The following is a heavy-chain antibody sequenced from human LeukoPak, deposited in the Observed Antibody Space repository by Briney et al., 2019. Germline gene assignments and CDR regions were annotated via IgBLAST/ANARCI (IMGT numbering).Heavy chain of an antibody. Sequence: GGSLRLSCAASGFTFSSDWMHWVRQVPGKGLVWVSRINSDGSSTSYADSVKGRFTISRDNAKNTLYLQMNRLRAEDTAVYYCLRGLSGRYGHFDYWGQGTLVTVSS. CDR2: INSDGSST. D-gene: IGHD1-26*01. J-gene: IGHJ4*02. CDR3: LRGLSGRYGHFDY. CDR1: GFTFSSDW. V-gene: IGHV3-74*01.